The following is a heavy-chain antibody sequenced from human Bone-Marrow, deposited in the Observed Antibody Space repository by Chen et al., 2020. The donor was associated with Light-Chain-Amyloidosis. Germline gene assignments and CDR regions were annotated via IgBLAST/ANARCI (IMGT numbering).Heavy chain of an antibody. V-gene: IGHV4-39*07. CDR1: GGSISSSSYY. CDR3: ARDGIEGQWLPPDI. D-gene: IGHD6-19*01. J-gene: IGHJ3*02. CDR2: IYYSGST. Sequence: QLQLQESGPGLVKPSETLSLTCTVSGGSISSSSYYWGWIRQPPGKGLEWIGSIYYSGSTYYNPSLKSRVTISVDTSKNQFSRKLGSVTAADTAVYYCARDGIEGQWLPPDIWGQGTMVTVSS.